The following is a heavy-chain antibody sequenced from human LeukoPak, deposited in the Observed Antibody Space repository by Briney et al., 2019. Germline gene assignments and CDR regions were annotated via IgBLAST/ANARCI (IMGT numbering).Heavy chain of an antibody. CDR2: IYYSGST. V-gene: IGHV4-39*01. J-gene: IGHJ4*02. Sequence: SETLSLTCTVSGGSISSSSYYWGWIRQPPGKGPEWIGSIYYSGSTYYNPSLKSRVTISVDTSKNQFSLKLSSVTAADTAVYYCARQTRITIFGVAGSGDYWGQGTLVTVSS. CDR3: ARQTRITIFGVAGSGDY. CDR1: GGSISSSSYY. D-gene: IGHD3-3*01.